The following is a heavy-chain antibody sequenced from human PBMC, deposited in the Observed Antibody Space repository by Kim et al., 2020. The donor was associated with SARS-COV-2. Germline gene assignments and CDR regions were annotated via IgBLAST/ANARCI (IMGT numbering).Heavy chain of an antibody. V-gene: IGHV3-30-3*01. CDR2: SNK. J-gene: IGHJ6*02. Sequence: SNKYYADSVKGRCTISRDNSKNTLYLQMNSLRADDTAVYYCARAGASWMDVWGQGTTVTVSS. CDR3: ARAGASWMDV. D-gene: IGHD1-26*01.